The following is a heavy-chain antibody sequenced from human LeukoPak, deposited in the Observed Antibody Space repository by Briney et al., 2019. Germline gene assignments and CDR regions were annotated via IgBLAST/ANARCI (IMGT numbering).Heavy chain of an antibody. J-gene: IGHJ3*02. CDR2: ISSSGSTI. V-gene: IGHV3-48*03. CDR1: GFTFSSYE. CDR3: AAEVKLVNAFDI. Sequence: GGSLRLSCAASGFTFSSYEMNWVRQAPGKGLEWVSYISSSGSTIYYADSVKGRFTISRDNSKNTLYLQMNSLRAEDTAVYYCAAEVKLVNAFDIWGQGTMVTVSS. D-gene: IGHD6-13*01.